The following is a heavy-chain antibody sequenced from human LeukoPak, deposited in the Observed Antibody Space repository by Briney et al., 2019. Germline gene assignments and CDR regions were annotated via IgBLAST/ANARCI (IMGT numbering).Heavy chain of an antibody. J-gene: IGHJ2*01. CDR3: ARDGRRIQDYWYFDL. Sequence: GGSLRLSCVASGFTFSDDYMSWIRQAPGKGLEWISYISSSSRYTNYADSVKGRFTIPRDNAKNSLYLQMNSLRVEDTAVYYCARDGRRIQDYWYFDLWGRGTLVSVSS. CDR2: ISSSSRYT. V-gene: IGHV3-11*06. CDR1: GFTFSDDY. D-gene: IGHD5-18*01.